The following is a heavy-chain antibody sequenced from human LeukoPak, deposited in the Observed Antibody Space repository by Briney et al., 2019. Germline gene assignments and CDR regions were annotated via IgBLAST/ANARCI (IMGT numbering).Heavy chain of an antibody. CDR2: LIPIFGTA. V-gene: IGHV1-69*06. CDR3: ARERYDILTGYHYGLDY. D-gene: IGHD3-9*01. Sequence: GASVKVSSKPSVGTFSRYAISGVPQAPGQGLEWRGELIPIFGTANYAQTLQGRVTPTADKFTSTPYIERSSSGSEDTGVYHTARERYDILTGYHYGLDYWGQGTLVTVSS. J-gene: IGHJ4*02. CDR1: VGTFSRYA.